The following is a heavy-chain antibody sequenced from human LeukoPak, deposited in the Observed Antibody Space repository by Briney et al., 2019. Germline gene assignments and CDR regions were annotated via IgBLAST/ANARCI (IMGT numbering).Heavy chain of an antibody. CDR3: ARDHHRRLYDSQARDTFDI. V-gene: IGHV3-48*01. CDR1: GFTFSSYS. J-gene: IGHJ3*02. D-gene: IGHD3-22*01. CDR2: ISSSSSPI. Sequence: GGSLRLSCAASGFTFSSYSMVWVRQAPGKGLEWVSYISSSSSPIYYADSVKGRFAISRDNAKNSLYLQMNSLRAEDTAVYYCARDHHRRLYDSQARDTFDIWGQGTMVTVSS.